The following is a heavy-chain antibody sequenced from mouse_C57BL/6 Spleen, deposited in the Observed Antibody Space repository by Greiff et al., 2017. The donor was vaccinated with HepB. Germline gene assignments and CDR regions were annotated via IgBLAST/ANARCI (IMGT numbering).Heavy chain of an antibody. D-gene: IGHD2-3*01. J-gene: IGHJ2*01. Sequence: EVMLVESGGGLVKPGGSLKLSCAASGFTFSSYAMSWVRQTPEKRLEWVATISDGGSYTYYPDNVKGRFTISRDNAKNNLYLQMSHLKSEDTAMYYCARDRLLHYFDYWGQGTTLTVSS. CDR3: ARDRLLHYFDY. CDR2: ISDGGSYT. V-gene: IGHV5-4*01. CDR1: GFTFSSYA.